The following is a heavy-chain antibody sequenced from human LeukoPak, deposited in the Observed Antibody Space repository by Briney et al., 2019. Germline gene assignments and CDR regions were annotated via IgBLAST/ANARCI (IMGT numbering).Heavy chain of an antibody. Sequence: PGGSLRLSCVASGFTFSSYGMSWVRQAPGKGLEWVSAISGSGGTTYYADSVKGRFTISRDNSMNTLYLQMNSLRAEDTAVYSCAKDRLGALLYFDSWGQGTLVTVSS. J-gene: IGHJ4*02. V-gene: IGHV3-23*01. CDR3: AKDRLGALLYFDS. CDR1: GFTFSSYG. D-gene: IGHD1-26*01. CDR2: ISGSGGTT.